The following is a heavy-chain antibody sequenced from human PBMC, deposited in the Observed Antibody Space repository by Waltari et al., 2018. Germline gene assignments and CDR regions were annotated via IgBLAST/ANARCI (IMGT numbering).Heavy chain of an antibody. D-gene: IGHD2-2*01. J-gene: IGHJ4*02. CDR3: GVSTVVPAASVN. CDR1: GGSISSSSYY. V-gene: IGHV4-39*01. Sequence: QLQLQESGPGLVKPSETLSLTCTVSGGSISSSSYYWGWIRQPPGKGLEWIGSIYYSGSTYYNPSLKSRVTISVDTSKNQFSLKLSSVTAADTAVYYCGVSTVVPAASVNWGQGTLVTVSS. CDR2: IYYSGST.